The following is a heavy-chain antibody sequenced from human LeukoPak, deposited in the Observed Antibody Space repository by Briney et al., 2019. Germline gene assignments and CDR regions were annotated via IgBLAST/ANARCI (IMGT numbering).Heavy chain of an antibody. Sequence: PGGSLRLSCAASGIALSSKYMSWVRRAPGKGVEGVSGIYSGGSTYYSESVTGRLTISRDDYKKTRDLTIKSMTAEDTAVYYCARGGSYNRGYLDYWGQGTLVTVSS. CDR1: GIALSSKY. V-gene: IGHV3-53*01. D-gene: IGHD5-24*01. J-gene: IGHJ4*02. CDR2: IYSGGST. CDR3: ARGGSYNRGYLDY.